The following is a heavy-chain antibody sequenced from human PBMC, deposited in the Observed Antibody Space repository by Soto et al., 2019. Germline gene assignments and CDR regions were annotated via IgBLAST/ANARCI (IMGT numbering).Heavy chain of an antibody. CDR1: GFTFSSYA. V-gene: IGHV3-23*01. Sequence: EVPLLESGGGLVQPGGSLRLSFAASGFTFSSYAMRWVRQAPVKGLEWVSAISGSGDSTYYADSVKGRFTISRDNSKNTLYLQMNSLRAEDPAVYYCARRGSGSYSDCWGQGTRVTVSS. CDR3: ARRGSGSYSDC. CDR2: ISGSGDST. J-gene: IGHJ4*02. D-gene: IGHD1-26*01.